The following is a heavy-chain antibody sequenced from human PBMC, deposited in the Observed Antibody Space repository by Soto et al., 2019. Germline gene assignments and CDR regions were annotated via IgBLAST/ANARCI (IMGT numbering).Heavy chain of an antibody. CDR2: ISYSGST. J-gene: IGHJ3*02. CDR3: ARARYGDYDDAFDI. CDR1: GGSISSGNYY. D-gene: IGHD4-17*01. V-gene: IGHV4-31*03. Sequence: QAQLQESGPGLVKPSQTLSLTCTVSGGSISSGNYYWNWIRLHPGKGLEWIGHISYSGSTYYTPSLKSRVTXXVXTXXNQFSLKLSSVTAADTAVYFCARARYGDYDDAFDIWGQGTMVTVSS.